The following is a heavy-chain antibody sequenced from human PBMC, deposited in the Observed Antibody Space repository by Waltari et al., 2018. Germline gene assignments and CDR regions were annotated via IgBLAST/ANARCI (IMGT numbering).Heavy chain of an antibody. CDR3: ATWDIQGGAFDI. Sequence: QVQLVQSGAEVKKPGASVKVSCKVSGYTLTELPMHWVRQAPGEGLEWMGGFDPEDGETIYAQKFQGRVTMTEDTSTDTAYMELSSLRSEDTAVYYCATWDIQGGAFDIWGQGTMVTVSS. J-gene: IGHJ3*02. CDR2: FDPEDGET. CDR1: GYTLTELP. D-gene: IGHD2-15*01. V-gene: IGHV1-24*01.